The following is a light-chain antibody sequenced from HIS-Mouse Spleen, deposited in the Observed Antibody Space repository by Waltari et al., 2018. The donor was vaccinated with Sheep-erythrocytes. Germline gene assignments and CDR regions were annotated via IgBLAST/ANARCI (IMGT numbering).Light chain of an antibody. CDR3: MQALQTPRT. CDR2: LGS. Sequence: DIVMTQSQLPLPVTPGEPASISCRSSQSRLHSNGYNYLDWYLQKPGQSPQLLIYLGSNRASGVPDRFSGSGSGTDFTLKISRVEAEDVGVYYCMQALQTPRTFGQGTKVEIK. V-gene: IGKV2-28*01. J-gene: IGKJ1*01. CDR1: QSRLHSNGYNY.